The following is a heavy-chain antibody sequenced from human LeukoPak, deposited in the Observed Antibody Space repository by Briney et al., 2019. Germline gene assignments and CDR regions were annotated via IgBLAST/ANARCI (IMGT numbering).Heavy chain of an antibody. CDR1: GFTFSAYA. CDR2: ISSSSSTI. CDR3: ALVTTVTYHY. Sequence: SGGSLRLSCEASGFTFSAYAMNWVRQAPGKGLEWVSYISSSSSTIYYADSVKGRFTISRDNAKNSLYLQMNSLRDEDTAVYYCALVTTVTYHYWGQGTLVTVSS. J-gene: IGHJ4*02. D-gene: IGHD4-17*01. V-gene: IGHV3-48*02.